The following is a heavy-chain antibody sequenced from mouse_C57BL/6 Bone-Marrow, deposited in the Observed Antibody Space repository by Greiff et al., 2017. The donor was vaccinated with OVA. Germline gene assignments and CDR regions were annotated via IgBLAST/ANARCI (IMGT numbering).Heavy chain of an antibody. CDR1: GFTFSDYY. CDR3: ARPGFAY. V-gene: IGHV5-12*01. J-gene: IGHJ3*01. CDR2: ISNGGGRT. Sequence: EVKLMESGGGLVQPGGSLKLSCAASGFTFSDYYMYWVRQTPEKRLEWVAYISNGGGRTYYPDTVKVRFTISRDNATNTLYLQMSRLKSEDTAMYYCARPGFAYWGQGTLVTVAA.